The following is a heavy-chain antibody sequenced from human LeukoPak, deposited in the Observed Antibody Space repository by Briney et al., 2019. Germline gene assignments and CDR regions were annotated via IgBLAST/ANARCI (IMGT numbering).Heavy chain of an antibody. CDR2: IYSSGTT. CDR3: AGGVLPHYFDY. J-gene: IGHJ4*02. Sequence: PGGSLRLSCAASGFTVNNNYMSWVRQAPGKGLEWVSVIYSSGTTFYADSVKGRVTISRDNSKNTLYLHMDSLRAEDTVVYYCAGGVLPHYFDYWGQGTPVTVSS. CDR1: GFTVNNNY. V-gene: IGHV3-66*01. D-gene: IGHD6-13*01.